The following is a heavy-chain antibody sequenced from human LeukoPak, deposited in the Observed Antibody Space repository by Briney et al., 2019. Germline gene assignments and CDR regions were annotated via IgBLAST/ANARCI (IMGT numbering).Heavy chain of an antibody. CDR2: IRYDGSNK. Sequence: PGGSLRLSCAASGFTFSSYGMHWVRQAPGKGLEWVAFIRYDGSNKYYADSVKGRFTISRDNSKNTLYLQMNSLRAEDTAVYYCAKLGDSSSWLNWFDPWGQGTLVTVSS. D-gene: IGHD6-13*01. V-gene: IGHV3-30*02. CDR1: GFTFSSYG. J-gene: IGHJ5*02. CDR3: AKLGDSSSWLNWFDP.